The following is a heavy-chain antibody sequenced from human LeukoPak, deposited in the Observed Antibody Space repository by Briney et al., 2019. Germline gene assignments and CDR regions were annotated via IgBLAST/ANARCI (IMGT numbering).Heavy chain of an antibody. V-gene: IGHV1-8*01. CDR1: GYTFSSYD. J-gene: IGHJ2*01. CDR3: ATAIDSSEFYYFDL. Sequence: GASVKVSCKASGYTFSSYDINWVRQATGQGLEWMGWMNPNSGNTGYAQKFQGRVTMTRNTSISTAYMELSSLRSEDTAVYYCATAIDSSEFYYFDLWGRGTLVTVSS. D-gene: IGHD3-22*01. CDR2: MNPNSGNT.